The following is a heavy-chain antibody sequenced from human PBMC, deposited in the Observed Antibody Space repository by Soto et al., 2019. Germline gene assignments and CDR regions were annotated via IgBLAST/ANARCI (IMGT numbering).Heavy chain of an antibody. J-gene: IGHJ5*02. CDR1: GGSISSSSYY. CDR2: IYYSGST. V-gene: IGHV4-39*01. Sequence: SETLSLTCTVSGGSISSSSYYWGWIRQPPGKGLEWIGSIYYSGSTYYNPSLKSRVTISVDTSKNQFSLKLSSVTAADTAVYYCARPLITFGGLKAHNGFDPWGQGTLVTVSS. CDR3: ARPLITFGGLKAHNGFDP. D-gene: IGHD3-16*01.